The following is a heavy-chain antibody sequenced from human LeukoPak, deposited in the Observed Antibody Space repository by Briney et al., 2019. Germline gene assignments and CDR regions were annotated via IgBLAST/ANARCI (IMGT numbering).Heavy chain of an antibody. D-gene: IGHD2-2*01. J-gene: IGHJ6*02. CDR2: INHSGST. CDR3: ARGREYCSSTSCYPTYGMDV. Sequence: GSLRLSCATSGFTFSDYAMSWIRQPPGKGLEWIGEINHSGSTNYNPSLKSRVTISVDTSKNQFSLKLSSVTAADTAVYYCARGREYCSSTSCYPTYGMDVWGQGTTVTVSS. V-gene: IGHV4-34*01. CDR1: GFTFSDYA.